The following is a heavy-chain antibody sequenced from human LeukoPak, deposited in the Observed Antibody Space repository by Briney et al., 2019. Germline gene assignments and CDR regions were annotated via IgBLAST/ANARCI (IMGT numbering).Heavy chain of an antibody. CDR3: AREGYGDYVRPFDY. Sequence: SETLSLTCTVSGGSISSGSYYWSWIRQPAGKGLEWIGRIYTSGSTNYNPSLKSRVTISVDTSKNQFSLKLSSVTAADTAVYYCAREGYGDYVRPFDYWGQGTLVTVS. V-gene: IGHV4-61*02. CDR1: GGSISSGSYY. D-gene: IGHD4-17*01. J-gene: IGHJ4*02. CDR2: IYTSGST.